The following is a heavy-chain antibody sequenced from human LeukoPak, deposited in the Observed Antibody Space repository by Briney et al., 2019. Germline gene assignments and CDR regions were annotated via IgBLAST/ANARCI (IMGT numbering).Heavy chain of an antibody. D-gene: IGHD5-12*01. CDR3: AKTHYDLLDV. J-gene: IGHJ6*02. V-gene: IGHV3-23*01. CDR2: MNNGPGAT. Sequence: GGSLSLSCAASGFSFSTSPMTWVRQPPGKGLDWVSAMNNGPGATFYRDSVRGRFTISRDDSKSTLYLQMNSLRAEDTGTYYCAKTHYDLLDVWGQGTTVTVSS. CDR1: GFSFSTSP.